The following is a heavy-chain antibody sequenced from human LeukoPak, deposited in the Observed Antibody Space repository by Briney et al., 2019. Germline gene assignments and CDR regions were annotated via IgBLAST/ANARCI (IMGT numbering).Heavy chain of an antibody. CDR2: IYYSGST. V-gene: IGHV4-59*01. D-gene: IGHD3-10*01. Sequence: PSETLSLTCTVSGGSISSYYWSWIRQPPGKGLEWIGYIYYSGSTNYNPSLKSRVTISVDTSKNQFSLKLSSVTAADTAVYYCARTYYYGSGSSYDAFDIWGQGTMVTVSS. J-gene: IGHJ3*02. CDR3: ARTYYYGSGSSYDAFDI. CDR1: GGSISSYY.